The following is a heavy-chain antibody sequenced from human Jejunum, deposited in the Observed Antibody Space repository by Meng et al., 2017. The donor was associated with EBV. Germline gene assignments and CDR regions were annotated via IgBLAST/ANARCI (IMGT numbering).Heavy chain of an antibody. J-gene: IGHJ4*02. CDR3: AKRMPGTGFDY. V-gene: IGHV4-28*01. CDR1: GYSMSNSNW. D-gene: IGHD1-1*01. CDR2: IYYTGTT. Sequence: VQLKESGPGLVKPSDTLSLTCAVSGYSMSNSNWWGWIRQPPGKGLEWIGYIYYTGTTYYNPSLKSRVTMSIDTSKNHFSLKLTSVTTMDTAVYYCAKRMPGTGFDYWGQGTLVTVSS.